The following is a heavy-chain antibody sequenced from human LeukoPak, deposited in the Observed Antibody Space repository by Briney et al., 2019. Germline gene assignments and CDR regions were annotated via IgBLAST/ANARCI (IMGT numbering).Heavy chain of an antibody. Sequence: ASVKVSCKASGYTFTSYDINWVRQATGQGLEWMGWMNPNSGNTGYAQKFQGRVTMTRNTSISTAYMELSSLRSEDTAVYYCARGPAYCSSTSCPNNNWFDPWGQGTTVTVSS. J-gene: IGHJ5*01. CDR2: MNPNSGNT. CDR1: GYTFTSYD. CDR3: ARGPAYCSSTSCPNNNWFDP. V-gene: IGHV1-8*01. D-gene: IGHD2-2*01.